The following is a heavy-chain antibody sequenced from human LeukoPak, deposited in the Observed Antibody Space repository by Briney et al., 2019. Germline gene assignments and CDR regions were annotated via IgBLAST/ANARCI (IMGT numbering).Heavy chain of an antibody. Sequence: EGSLRLSCAASGFTFSTYAMTWVRQAPGKGLEWVSATSGSGGSTYYADSVEGRLIISRDNSKNTLYLQMNGLRAEDTALYYCAKDSYYDFWSSYHIWGQGTMVTVSS. V-gene: IGHV3-23*01. D-gene: IGHD3-3*01. J-gene: IGHJ3*02. CDR3: AKDSYYDFWSSYHI. CDR1: GFTFSTYA. CDR2: TSGSGGST.